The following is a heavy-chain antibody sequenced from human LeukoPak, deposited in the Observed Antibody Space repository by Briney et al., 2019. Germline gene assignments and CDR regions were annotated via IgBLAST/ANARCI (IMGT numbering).Heavy chain of an antibody. J-gene: IGHJ4*02. Sequence: GGSLRLSCAASGFTFGSHAMGWVRQPPGKGLEWVSGIAGSGGSTYYADSVKGRFTISRDNSKNTLYLQMNSLRGEDTALYYCAKDPYGTYYGRFDCWGQGTLVTVSS. V-gene: IGHV3-23*01. CDR1: GFTFGSHA. D-gene: IGHD1-26*01. CDR3: AKDPYGTYYGRFDC. CDR2: IAGSGGST.